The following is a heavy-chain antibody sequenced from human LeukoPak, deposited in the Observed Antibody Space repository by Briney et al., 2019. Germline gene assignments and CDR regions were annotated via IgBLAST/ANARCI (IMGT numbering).Heavy chain of an antibody. CDR2: IWDDGNNK. Sequence: GGSLRLSCVASGFTVSRNYMSWVRQAPGKGLDWVALIWDDGNNKYYADSVKGRFTISRDKSKNTLYLQMNSLRAEDTAVYYCARDNGEWRLNWFDHWGQGTLVTASS. D-gene: IGHD2-8*01. V-gene: IGHV3-33*07. CDR1: GFTVSRNY. J-gene: IGHJ5*02. CDR3: ARDNGEWRLNWFDH.